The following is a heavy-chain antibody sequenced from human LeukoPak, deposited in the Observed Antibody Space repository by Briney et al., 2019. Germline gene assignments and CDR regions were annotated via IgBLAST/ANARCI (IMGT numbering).Heavy chain of an antibody. V-gene: IGHV1-8*01. CDR1: GYTFTSHD. J-gene: IGHJ4*02. D-gene: IGHD3-10*01. CDR2: MNPNSGNT. Sequence: GASVKVFCKASGYTFTSHDINWVRQATGQGLEWMGWMNPNSGNTGYAQKFQGRVTMTRNTSISTAYMELSSLESEDTAVYYCAKGYYGSGSYYKNWGQGTLVTVSS. CDR3: AKGYYGSGSYYKN.